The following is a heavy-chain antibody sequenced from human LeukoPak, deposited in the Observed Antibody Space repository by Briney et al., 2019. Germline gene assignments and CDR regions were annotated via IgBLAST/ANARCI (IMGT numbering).Heavy chain of an antibody. Sequence: GGSLRLSCAASGFTFSVAWMSWVRQAPGKGLEWVGRIKSKSDGGTTDYAAPVKGRFTISRDDSKNMLYLQMNSLRVDDTARYYCAKENGRVTLNWFDSWGQGALVTVSS. CDR3: AKENGRVTLNWFDS. CDR2: IKSKSDGGTT. V-gene: IGHV3-15*01. D-gene: IGHD2-8*02. J-gene: IGHJ5*01. CDR1: GFTFSVAW.